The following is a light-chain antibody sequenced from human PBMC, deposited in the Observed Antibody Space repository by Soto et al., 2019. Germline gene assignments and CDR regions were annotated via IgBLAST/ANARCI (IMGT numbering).Light chain of an antibody. Sequence: QSVLTQPRSVSGSPGQSVTISCTGTSSDGGGYNYVSWYQQHPGKAPKVMIYDVSERPSGVPGRFSGSKSGNTASLTISGLQDEDEADYYCCSYAGRPRYVFGTGTKLTVL. CDR1: SSDGGGYNY. CDR3: CSYAGRPRYV. V-gene: IGLV2-11*01. CDR2: DVS. J-gene: IGLJ1*01.